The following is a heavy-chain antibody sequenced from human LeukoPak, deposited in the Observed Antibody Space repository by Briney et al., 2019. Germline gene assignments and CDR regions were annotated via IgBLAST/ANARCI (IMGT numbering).Heavy chain of an antibody. D-gene: IGHD5/OR15-5a*01. Sequence: SETLSLTRTVSGGSISRSSYYWGWIRQPPGKGREWIGSIYYSGSTYYNPSLKSRVTISVDTSKNQFALTISSVTAADTAGYYCASHVQYRVSHLPYWGQGTLVTVSS. CDR1: GGSISRSSYY. J-gene: IGHJ4*02. CDR2: IYYSGST. V-gene: IGHV4-39*01. CDR3: ASHVQYRVSHLPY.